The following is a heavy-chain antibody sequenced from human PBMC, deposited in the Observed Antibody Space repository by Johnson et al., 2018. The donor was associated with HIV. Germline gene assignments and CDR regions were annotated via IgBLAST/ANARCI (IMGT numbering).Heavy chain of an antibody. Sequence: RQAPGKGLEWVSYISSSGSTIYYADSVKGRFTISRDNAKNSLYLQMNSLRAEDTAVYYCARDDLAFDIWGQGTMVTVSS. V-gene: IGHV3-11*04. D-gene: IGHD3/OR15-3a*01. J-gene: IGHJ3*02. CDR2: ISSSGSTI. CDR3: ARDDLAFDI.